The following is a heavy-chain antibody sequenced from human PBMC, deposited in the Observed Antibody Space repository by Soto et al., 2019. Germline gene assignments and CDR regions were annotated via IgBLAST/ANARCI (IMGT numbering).Heavy chain of an antibody. D-gene: IGHD6-13*01. J-gene: IGHJ4*02. Sequence: GGSLRLSCAASGFTFSSYGMHWVRQAPGKGLEWVAVIWYDGSNKYYADSVKGRFTISRDNSKNTLYQQMNSLRAEDTAVYYCARGYSAAGTGGYFDYWGQGTLVTVSS. V-gene: IGHV3-33*01. CDR2: IWYDGSNK. CDR1: GFTFSSYG. CDR3: ARGYSAAGTGGYFDY.